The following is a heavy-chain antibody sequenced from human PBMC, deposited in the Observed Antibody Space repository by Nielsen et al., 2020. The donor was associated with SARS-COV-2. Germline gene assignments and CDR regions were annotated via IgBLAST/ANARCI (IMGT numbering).Heavy chain of an antibody. CDR3: AKDRVDYGDYVFDY. J-gene: IGHJ4*02. CDR2: ISYDGSNK. CDR1: GFTFSSYG. D-gene: IGHD4-17*01. Sequence: GESLKISYAASGFTFSSYGMHWVRQAPGKGLEWVAVISYDGSNKYYADSVKGRFTISRDNSKNTLYLQMNSLRAEDTAVYYCAKDRVDYGDYVFDYWGQGTLVTVSS. V-gene: IGHV3-30*18.